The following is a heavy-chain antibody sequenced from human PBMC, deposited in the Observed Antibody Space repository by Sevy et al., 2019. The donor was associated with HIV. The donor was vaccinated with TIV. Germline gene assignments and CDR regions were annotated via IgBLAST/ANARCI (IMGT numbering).Heavy chain of an antibody. V-gene: IGHV3-15*01. D-gene: IGHD1-26*01. CDR2: IKSKIDGATR. CDR1: GFTFNNAW. CDR3: TAGVGTSDFDY. Sequence: GGSLRLSCEASGFTFNNAWMSWVRQAPGKGLEWVGRIKSKIDGATRDFAAPVKGRFAISRDDSKNTLYLQMNSLKTEDTAVYYCTAGVGTSDFDYWGLGVLVTVSS. J-gene: IGHJ4*02.